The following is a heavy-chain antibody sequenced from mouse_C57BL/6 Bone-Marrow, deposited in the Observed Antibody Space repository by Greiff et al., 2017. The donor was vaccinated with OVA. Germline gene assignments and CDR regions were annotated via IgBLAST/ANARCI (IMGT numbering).Heavy chain of an antibody. Sequence: QVHVQQSGPGLVQPSPSLSITCTVSGFSLTSYGVHWVRQSPGKGLEWLGVIWSGGSTDYNAAFISRLSISKATSKSKVFFKMNSLQADDTAIDYCARNGFHPDYWGQGTSVTVSS. J-gene: IGHJ4*01. CDR1: GFSLTSYG. CDR3: ARNGFHPDY. V-gene: IGHV2-2*01. CDR2: IWSGGST.